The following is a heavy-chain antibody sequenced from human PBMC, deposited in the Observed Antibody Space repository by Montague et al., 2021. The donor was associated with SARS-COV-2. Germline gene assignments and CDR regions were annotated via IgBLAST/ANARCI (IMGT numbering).Heavy chain of an antibody. V-gene: IGHV4-4*02. CDR3: ALPTAGARCDP. D-gene: IGHD2-2*01. CDR2: IYHSGST. J-gene: IGHJ5*02. CDR1: GGSIRSSNW. Sequence: SETLSLTCAVFGGSIRSSNWWSWVRQPPGKGLEWIGDIYHSGSTNYNPSLKSRVTISLDKSKNHFSLKLSSVTAADTGVYYCALPTAGARCDPWGQGTLVTVSS.